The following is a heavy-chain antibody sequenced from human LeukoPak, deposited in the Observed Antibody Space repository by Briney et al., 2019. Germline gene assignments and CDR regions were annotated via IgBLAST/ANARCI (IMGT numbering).Heavy chain of an antibody. D-gene: IGHD7-27*01. Sequence: GGSLRLSCAASGFTFSNYDMTWVRQAPGKGLEWVSVISGSGESTYYGDSVKGRFTISRDNSKNTLYLQMNSLRAGDTAVYYCAREHWDFDYWGQGTLVTVSS. CDR3: AREHWDFDY. V-gene: IGHV3-23*01. J-gene: IGHJ4*02. CDR1: GFTFSNYD. CDR2: ISGSGEST.